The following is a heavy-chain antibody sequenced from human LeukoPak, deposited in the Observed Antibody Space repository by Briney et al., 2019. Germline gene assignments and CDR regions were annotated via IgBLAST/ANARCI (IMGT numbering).Heavy chain of an antibody. V-gene: IGHV4-59*01. Sequence: SETLSLTCTVSGGSISSYYWSWIRQPPGKGLEWIGYIYYSGSTNYNPSLKSRVTISIDTSKNQFSLKLSSVTAADTAVYYCARDNPARGENWFDPWGQGTLVTVSS. CDR2: IYYSGST. J-gene: IGHJ5*02. D-gene: IGHD3-10*01. CDR3: ARDNPARGENWFDP. CDR1: GGSISSYY.